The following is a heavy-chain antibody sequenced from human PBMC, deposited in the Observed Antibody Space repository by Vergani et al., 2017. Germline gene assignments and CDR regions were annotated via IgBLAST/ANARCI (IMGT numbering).Heavy chain of an antibody. CDR3: ATVYYEVWSGYYTLSFDI. CDR1: GGSISSYY. J-gene: IGHJ3*02. V-gene: IGHV4-59*01. D-gene: IGHD3-3*01. Sequence: QVQLQESGPGLVKPSETLSLTCTVSGGSISSYYWSWIRQPPGKGLEWFGYIYYSGSTNYNPSLKRRGTISVDTSKNPFALKLSSVTAADTAVYYCATVYYEVWSGYYTLSFDIWGQGTMVTVSS. CDR2: IYYSGST.